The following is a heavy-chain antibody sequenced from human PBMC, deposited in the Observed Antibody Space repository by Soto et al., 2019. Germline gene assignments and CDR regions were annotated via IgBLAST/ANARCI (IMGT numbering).Heavy chain of an antibody. Sequence: ASVKVSCKVSGYTLTELSMHWVRQAPGKGLEWMGGFDPEDGETIYAQKFQGRVTMTEDTSTDTAYMELSSLRPEDTAVYYCATVAFSGYYDSSGYYHDYWGQGTLVTVSS. J-gene: IGHJ4*02. V-gene: IGHV1-24*01. CDR3: ATVAFSGYYDSSGYYHDY. D-gene: IGHD3-22*01. CDR2: FDPEDGET. CDR1: GYTLTELS.